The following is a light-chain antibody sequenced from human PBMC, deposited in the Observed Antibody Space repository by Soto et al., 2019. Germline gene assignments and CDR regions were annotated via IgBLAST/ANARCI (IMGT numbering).Light chain of an antibody. CDR3: QQYGSSSWT. V-gene: IGKV3-20*01. Sequence: EIVLTQSPGTLSLSPGERATLSCRASQSGSSSYLAWYQQKPGQAPRLLIYGTSSRATAIPDRCSGSGSGTDFTLTISRLEPEDFAVYYCQQYGSSSWTFGQGTKVDIK. CDR1: QSGSSSY. J-gene: IGKJ1*01. CDR2: GTS.